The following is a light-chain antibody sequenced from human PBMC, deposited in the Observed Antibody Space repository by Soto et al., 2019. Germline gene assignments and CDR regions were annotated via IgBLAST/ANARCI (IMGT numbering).Light chain of an antibody. V-gene: IGKV3-15*01. Sequence: VMTQSPATLSVSPGERATLSCRASQNLRSSLAWYQQKPGQAPRLLTYGASTRATGIPARFSGSGPGTEFTLTISSLQSEDFAVYFCQQYNIWPQTFGQGTKVDIK. CDR2: GAS. J-gene: IGKJ1*01. CDR3: QQYNIWPQT. CDR1: QNLRSS.